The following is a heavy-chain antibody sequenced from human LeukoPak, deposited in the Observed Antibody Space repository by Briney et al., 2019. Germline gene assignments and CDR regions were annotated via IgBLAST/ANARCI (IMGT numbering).Heavy chain of an antibody. D-gene: IGHD6-19*01. CDR3: ARGGYSSGWYRAFDI. V-gene: IGHV5-51*01. J-gene: IGHJ3*02. Sequence: GESLKISCKGSGYSFTSYWIGWVRQMPGKGLEWMGIIYPGDSDTRYSPSFQGQVTISADKSIGTAYLQWSSLKASDTAMYYCARGGYSSGWYRAFDIWGQGTMVTVSS. CDR2: IYPGDSDT. CDR1: GYSFTSYW.